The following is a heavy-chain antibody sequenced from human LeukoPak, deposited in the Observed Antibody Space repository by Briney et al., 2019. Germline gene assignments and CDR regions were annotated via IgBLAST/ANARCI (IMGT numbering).Heavy chain of an antibody. CDR3: ARDVVSQDDSSGSTTYVDY. D-gene: IGHD3-22*01. CDR2: ITTYKGNI. J-gene: IGHJ4*02. Sequence: ASVKVSCKASGYIFSNHGISWVRQAPGEGLEWMGWITTYKGNIAYAQKFQGRVTITADKSTSTAYMELSSLRSEDTAVYYCARDVVSQDDSSGSTTYVDYWGQGTLVTVSS. V-gene: IGHV1-18*01. CDR1: GYIFSNHG.